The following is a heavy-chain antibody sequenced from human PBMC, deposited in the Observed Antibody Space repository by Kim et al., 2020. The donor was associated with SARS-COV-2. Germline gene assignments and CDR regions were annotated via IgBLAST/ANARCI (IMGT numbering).Heavy chain of an antibody. D-gene: IGHD2-21*02. V-gene: IGHV3-23*01. J-gene: IGHJ4*02. Sequence: YADSVKGRFTISRDNSKNTLYLQMNSLRAEDTAVYYCAKENCGGDCSLDYWGQGTLVTVSS. CDR3: AKENCGGDCSLDY.